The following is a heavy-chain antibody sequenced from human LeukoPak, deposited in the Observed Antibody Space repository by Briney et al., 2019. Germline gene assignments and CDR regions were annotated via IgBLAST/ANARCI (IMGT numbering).Heavy chain of an antibody. J-gene: IGHJ4*02. CDR2: IRFYESDK. CDR3: ANHDSSSDY. V-gene: IGHV3-30*02. D-gene: IGHD3-22*01. CDR1: GFIFSTYG. Sequence: WGSLRLSCAASGFIFSTYGMHWVRQAPGKGLDWVAFIRFYESDKYYAASVKGRFTIYSDNPKNTLFLQMNSLRVADTAVYNCANHDSSSDYWGQGTLVTVSS.